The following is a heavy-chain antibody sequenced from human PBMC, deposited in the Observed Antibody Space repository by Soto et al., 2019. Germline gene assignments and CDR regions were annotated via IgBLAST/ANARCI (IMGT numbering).Heavy chain of an antibody. V-gene: IGHV4-31*03. CDR1: GGSISSGGYY. CDR3: ASIRPYYDFWSGYSERRNWFDP. D-gene: IGHD3-3*01. CDR2: IYYSGST. Sequence: SETLSLTCTVSGGSISSGGYYWSWIRQHPGKGLEWIGYIYYSGSTYYNPSLKSRVTISVDTSKNQFSLKLSSVTAADTAVYYCASIRPYYDFWSGYSERRNWFDPWGQGTLVTVSS. J-gene: IGHJ5*02.